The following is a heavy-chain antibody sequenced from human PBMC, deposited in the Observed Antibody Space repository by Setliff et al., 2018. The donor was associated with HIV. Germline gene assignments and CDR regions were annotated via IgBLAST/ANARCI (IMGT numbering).Heavy chain of an antibody. D-gene: IGHD7-27*01. J-gene: IGHJ4*02. Sequence: GASVKVSCKASGYIFTDYFIHWVRQAPGQGLEWMGWISPDNANTRISQRFRGSVTMTRDRSINTAYMEFSGLTSDDTAVYFCARQLSNSLDFWGQGTLVTVSS. CDR1: GYIFTDYF. CDR3: ARQLSNSLDF. CDR2: ISPDNANT. V-gene: IGHV1-2*02.